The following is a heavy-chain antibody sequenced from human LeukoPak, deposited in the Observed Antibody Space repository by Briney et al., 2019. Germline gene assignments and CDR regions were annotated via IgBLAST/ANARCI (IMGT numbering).Heavy chain of an antibody. CDR3: ARDGAYSGSHLRKFFDY. Sequence: GGSLRLSCAASGFTFSSYAMHWVRQAPGKGLEWVAVISYDGSNKYYADSVKGRFTISRDNSKNTLYLQMNSLRAEDTAVYYCARDGAYSGSHLRKFFDYWGQGTLVTVSS. CDR1: GFTFSSYA. J-gene: IGHJ4*02. V-gene: IGHV3-30*04. CDR2: ISYDGSNK. D-gene: IGHD1-26*01.